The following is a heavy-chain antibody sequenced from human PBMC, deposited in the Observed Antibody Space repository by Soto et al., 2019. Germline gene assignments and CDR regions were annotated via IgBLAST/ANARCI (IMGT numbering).Heavy chain of an antibody. CDR1: GFTFSGYW. V-gene: IGHV3-7*01. Sequence: LRLSCAASGFTFSGYWMSWLRQAPGKGLEWVASIKQDGTEKYYVDSVKGRFTISKDNAKNSLYLQVNSLRAEDTAVYYCARENHANFDYCGQGTRVTVAS. J-gene: IGHJ4*02. CDR3: ARENHANFDY. CDR2: IKQDGTEK.